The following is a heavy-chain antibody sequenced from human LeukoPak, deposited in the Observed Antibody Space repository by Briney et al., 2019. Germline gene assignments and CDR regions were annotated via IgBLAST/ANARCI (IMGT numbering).Heavy chain of an antibody. J-gene: IGHJ4*02. V-gene: IGHV3-7*03. CDR2: IKLDGSEK. D-gene: IGHD3-3*01. CDR1: GYTFGKYW. Sequence: GGSLRLSCVASGYTFGKYWMSWVRQAPGKGLEWVANIKLDGSEKNYVDSVKGRFTISRDNAKNSLYLQMNSLRAEDTAVFYCARDQYDTWSRRGNFDSWGQGTLVIVSS. CDR3: ARDQYDTWSRRGNFDS.